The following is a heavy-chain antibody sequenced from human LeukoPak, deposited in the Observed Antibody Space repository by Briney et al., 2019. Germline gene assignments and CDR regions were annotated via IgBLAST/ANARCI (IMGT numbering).Heavy chain of an antibody. Sequence: GASVKVSCKASGYTFTSYGISWVRQAPGQGLEWMGWMSAYNGNTNYAQKLQGRVTMTTDTSTSTAYMELRRLRSDDTAVYYCARGGVTMVRGVIITRPRHYYFDYWGQGTLVTVSS. D-gene: IGHD3-10*01. V-gene: IGHV1-18*01. CDR2: MSAYNGNT. J-gene: IGHJ4*02. CDR3: ARGGVTMVRGVIITRPRHYYFDY. CDR1: GYTFTSYG.